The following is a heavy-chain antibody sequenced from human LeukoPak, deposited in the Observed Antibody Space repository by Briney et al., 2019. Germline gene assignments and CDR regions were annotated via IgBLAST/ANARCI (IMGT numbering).Heavy chain of an antibody. J-gene: IGHJ3*02. Sequence: SETLSLTCTVSGGSISSSSYYWGWIRQPPGKGLEWIGSIYYSGSTYYNPSLKSRVTISVDTSKNQFSLKLSSVTAADTAVYYCARTPEGHWNYDHDAFDIWDQGTMVTVSS. D-gene: IGHD1-7*01. CDR1: GGSISSSSYY. CDR3: ARTPEGHWNYDHDAFDI. CDR2: IYYSGST. V-gene: IGHV4-39*01.